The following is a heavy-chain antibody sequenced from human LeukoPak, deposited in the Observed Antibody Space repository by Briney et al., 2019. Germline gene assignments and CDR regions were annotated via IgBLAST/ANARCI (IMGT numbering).Heavy chain of an antibody. D-gene: IGHD2-2*01. J-gene: IGHJ5*02. V-gene: IGHV6-1*01. CDR3: ARRLTQYDCFDP. Sequence: SQTLSLTCAISGDSVSSKSAAWNWIRQSPSRGLEWLGRTYYRSKWSSGYAVSVRGRITVNPDTSKNQFSLHLNSVTPEDTAVYYCARRLTQYDCFDPWGQGILVTVSS. CDR1: GDSVSSKSAA. CDR2: TYYRSKWSS.